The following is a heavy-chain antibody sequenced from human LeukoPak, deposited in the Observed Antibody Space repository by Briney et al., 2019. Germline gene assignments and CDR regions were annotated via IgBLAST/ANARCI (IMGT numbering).Heavy chain of an antibody. CDR1: GGTFSSYA. V-gene: IGHV1-69*05. CDR3: ARGRRYYGSGSYVLVY. Sequence: ASVKVSCKASGGTFSSYAISWVRQAPGQGLEWMGGIIPIFGTANYAQKFQGRVTITTDESTSTAYMELSSLRSEDTAVYYCARGRRYYGSGSYVLVYWGQGTLVTVSS. J-gene: IGHJ4*02. D-gene: IGHD3-10*01. CDR2: IIPIFGTA.